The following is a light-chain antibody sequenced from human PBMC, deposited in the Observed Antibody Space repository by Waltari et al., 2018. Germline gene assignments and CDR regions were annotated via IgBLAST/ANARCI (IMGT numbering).Light chain of an antibody. V-gene: IGKV1-39*01. Sequence: DIQMTQSPSSLSASVGDRVTITCRASQTIGNHLNWYQHKPGQAPRLLIFGVSSLRGGVPSRFRGSGSETDFTLTISGLQPEDLATSYCQHSDGPSPFGQGTKLEIK. CDR3: QHSDGPSP. CDR1: QTIGNH. J-gene: IGKJ2*01. CDR2: GVS.